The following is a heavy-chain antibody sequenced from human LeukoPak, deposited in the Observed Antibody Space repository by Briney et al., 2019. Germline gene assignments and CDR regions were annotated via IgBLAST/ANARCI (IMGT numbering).Heavy chain of an antibody. Sequence: PGGSLRLSCAASGFTFSNAWMNWVRQAPGKGLEWVGRIKTKTAGGTIDYAAPVKGRFTISRDDSKNMLYLQMNSLKTEETAVYFCTTDYYDSSGYVFWGQGTLVTVSS. CDR3: TTDYYDSSGYVF. CDR1: GFTFSNAW. D-gene: IGHD3-22*01. J-gene: IGHJ4*02. V-gene: IGHV3-15*07. CDR2: IKTKTAGGTI.